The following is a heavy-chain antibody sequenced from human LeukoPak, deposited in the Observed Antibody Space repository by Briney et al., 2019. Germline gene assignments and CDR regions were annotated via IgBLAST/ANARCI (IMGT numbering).Heavy chain of an antibody. J-gene: IGHJ6*03. V-gene: IGHV4-39*01. CDR1: GGSISSSSYY. CDR3: ARHSYLLNWSGYYTDYYYYMDV. CDR2: IYYSGST. D-gene: IGHD3-3*01. Sequence: PLETLSLTCTVSGGSISSSSYYWGWIRQPPGKGLEWIGSIYYSGSTYYNPSLKSRVTISVDTSKNQFSLKLSSVPAADTAVYYCARHSYLLNWSGYYTDYYYYMDVWGKGTTVTVSS.